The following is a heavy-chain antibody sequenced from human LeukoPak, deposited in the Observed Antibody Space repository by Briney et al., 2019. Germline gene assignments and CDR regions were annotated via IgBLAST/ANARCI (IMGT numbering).Heavy chain of an antibody. CDR3: ATYRQVLLPFES. CDR1: GFTFSTSA. CDR2: IFPSGGEI. D-gene: IGHD2-8*02. J-gene: IGHJ4*02. Sequence: PGGSLRLSYAASGFTFSTSAMIWVRQPPGKGLEWVSSIFPSGGEIHYADSVRGRFTISRDNSKSTLSLQMNSLRAEDTAIYYCATYRQVLLPFESWGQGTLVTVSS. V-gene: IGHV3-23*01.